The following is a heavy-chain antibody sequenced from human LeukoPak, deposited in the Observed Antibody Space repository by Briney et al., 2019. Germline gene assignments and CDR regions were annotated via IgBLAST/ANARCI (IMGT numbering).Heavy chain of an antibody. J-gene: IGHJ3*02. V-gene: IGHV4-31*03. CDR1: GGSISSGGYY. CDR2: IYYSGST. Sequence: SETLSLTCTVSGGSISSGGYYWSCIRQHPGKGLEWIGYIYYSGSTYYNPSLKSRVTISVDTSKNQFSLKLSSVTAADTAVYYCARDQYYYDSSGYGDAFDIWGQGTMVTVSS. CDR3: ARDQYYYDSSGYGDAFDI. D-gene: IGHD3-22*01.